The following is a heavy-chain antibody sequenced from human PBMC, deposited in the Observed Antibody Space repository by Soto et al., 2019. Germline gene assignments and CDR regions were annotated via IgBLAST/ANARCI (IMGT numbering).Heavy chain of an antibody. D-gene: IGHD2-15*01. Sequence: QLQLQESGSGLVKPSQTLSLTCAVSGGSISSGGYSWSWIRQPPGKGLEWIGYIYHSGSTYYNPSPTSRVTISVDRSRNQFSLNLSSVTAADTAVYYCARGQVVAAPHWGQGTLVTVSS. V-gene: IGHV4-30-2*01. CDR2: IYHSGST. CDR3: ARGQVVAAPH. CDR1: GGSISSGGYS. J-gene: IGHJ4*02.